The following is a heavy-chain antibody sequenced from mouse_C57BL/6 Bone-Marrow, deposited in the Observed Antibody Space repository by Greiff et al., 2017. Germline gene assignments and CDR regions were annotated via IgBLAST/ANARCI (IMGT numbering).Heavy chain of an antibody. V-gene: IGHV5-4*01. J-gene: IGHJ4*01. CDR3: ARDPEYYAMDY. CDR2: ISDGGSYT. CDR1: GFTFSSYA. Sequence: EVKVVESGGGLVKPGGSLKLSCAASGFTFSSYAMSWVRQTPEKRLEWVATISDGGSYTYYPDNVKGRFTISRDNAKNNLYLQMSHLKSEDTAMYYCARDPEYYAMDYWGQGTSVTVSS.